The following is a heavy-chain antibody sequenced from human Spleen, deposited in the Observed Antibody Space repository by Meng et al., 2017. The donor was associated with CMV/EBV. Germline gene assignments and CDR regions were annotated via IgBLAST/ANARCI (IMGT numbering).Heavy chain of an antibody. CDR3: AKGLSLVVPAAIRTTDLIDY. CDR2: IRYDGSNK. CDR1: GFTFSSYG. V-gene: IGHV3-30*02. D-gene: IGHD2-2*02. Sequence: GESLKISCAASGFTFSSYGMHWVRQAPGKGLEWVAFIRYDGSNKYYADSVKGRFTISRDNSKNTLYLQMNSLRAEDTAVYYCAKGLSLVVPAAIRTTDLIDYWGQGTLVTVSS. J-gene: IGHJ4*02.